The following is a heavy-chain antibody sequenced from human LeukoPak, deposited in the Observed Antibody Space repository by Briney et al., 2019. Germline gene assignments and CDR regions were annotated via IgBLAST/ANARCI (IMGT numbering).Heavy chain of an antibody. CDR1: GGSFSGYY. CDR2: INHSGST. D-gene: IGHD3-3*01. J-gene: IGHJ4*02. Sequence: SETLSLTCAVYGGSFSGYYWSWIRQPPGKGLEWIGEINHSGSTNYNPSLKSRVTISVDTSKNQFSLKLSSVTAADTAVYHCARRLKPYDFWSGYFAYWGQGTLVTVSS. CDR3: ARRLKPYDFWSGYFAY. V-gene: IGHV4-34*01.